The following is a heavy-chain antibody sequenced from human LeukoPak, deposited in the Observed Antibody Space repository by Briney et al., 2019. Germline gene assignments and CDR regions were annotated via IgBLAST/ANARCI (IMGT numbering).Heavy chain of an antibody. CDR2: IYSGGNT. Sequence: GGSLRLSCAASGFNVSSKYMSWVRQAPGKGLERVSLIYSGGNTYYADSVKGRFTISRDNSKNTLYLQMNSLRAEDTAVYYCAGDSYTLLHYWGQGTLVTVSS. J-gene: IGHJ4*02. V-gene: IGHV3-53*01. CDR1: GFNVSSKY. D-gene: IGHD1-26*01. CDR3: AGDSYTLLHY.